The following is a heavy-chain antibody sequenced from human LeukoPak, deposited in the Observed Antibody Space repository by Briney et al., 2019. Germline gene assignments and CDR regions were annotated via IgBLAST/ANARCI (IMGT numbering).Heavy chain of an antibody. J-gene: IGHJ6*04. CDR2: INHSGST. V-gene: IGHV4-34*01. CDR1: GGSFSGYY. Sequence: SETLSLTCAVYGGSFSGYYWSWIRQPPGKGLEWIGEINHSGSTNYNPSLKSRVTISVDTPKNQFSLKLSSVTAADTAVYYCARVVGYCSGGSCYPLPYYYYGMDVWGKGTTVTVSS. CDR3: ARVVGYCSGGSCYPLPYYYYGMDV. D-gene: IGHD2-15*01.